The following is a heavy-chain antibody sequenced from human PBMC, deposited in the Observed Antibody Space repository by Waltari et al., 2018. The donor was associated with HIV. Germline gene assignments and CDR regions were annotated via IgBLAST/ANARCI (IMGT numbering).Heavy chain of an antibody. CDR2: ISYDETNE. CDR3: VVSSFDY. J-gene: IGHJ4*02. Sequence: QVQLVESGGGVAQPGRSLRLSCAAAGFSFRNYAMHWVRQAPGKGLEWLTLISYDETNEYYTDSVRGRFTISRDNSKNTLYLQMNNLRPEDTAIYYCVVSSFDYWGQGTLVTVSS. D-gene: IGHD3-10*01. CDR1: GFSFRNYA. V-gene: IGHV3-30*03.